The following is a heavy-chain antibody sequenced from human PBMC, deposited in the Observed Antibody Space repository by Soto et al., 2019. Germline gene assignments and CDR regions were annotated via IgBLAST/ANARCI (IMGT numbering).Heavy chain of an antibody. CDR2: IAPHSGRT. CDR1: GYAFTSYG. J-gene: IGHJ4*02. CDR3: ARAATGSYHSAY. D-gene: IGHD3-10*01. V-gene: IGHV1-18*04. Sequence: QVQLVQSGPEVKKPGASVRVSCMTSGYAFTSYGVNWVRQVPGQRLEWMGWIAPHSGRTTYLPKFQGRVTITADPSANTAYMELTSLNSGDTGIYFCARAATGSYHSAYWGQGTVVTVSA.